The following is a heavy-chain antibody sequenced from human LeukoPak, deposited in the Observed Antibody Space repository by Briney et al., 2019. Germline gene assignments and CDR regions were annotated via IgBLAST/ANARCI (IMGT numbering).Heavy chain of an antibody. J-gene: IGHJ4*02. CDR2: ISGSGGST. Sequence: GGSLRLSCAASGFTFSSYAMSWVRQAPGKGLEWVSAISGSGGSTYYADSVKGRFSISGDNSKNTLYLLMNSLRAEDTAVYYCAKDPQWELPSPFDHWGQGTLVTVSS. CDR3: AKDPQWELPSPFDH. V-gene: IGHV3-23*01. D-gene: IGHD1-26*01. CDR1: GFTFSSYA.